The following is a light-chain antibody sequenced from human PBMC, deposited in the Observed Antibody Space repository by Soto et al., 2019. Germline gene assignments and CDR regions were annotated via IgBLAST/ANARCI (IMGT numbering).Light chain of an antibody. CDR3: QQSYSSPRT. CDR2: AAS. V-gene: IGKV1-39*01. Sequence: DIQMTQSPSSLSASVGDRVTITCRASQSISSYLNWYQQKPGKAPNLLIYAASSLQSGVPSRFSVSGSGTDFTLTISSLQPEDFATYYCQQSYSSPRTFCQGTKVEIK. J-gene: IGKJ1*01. CDR1: QSISSY.